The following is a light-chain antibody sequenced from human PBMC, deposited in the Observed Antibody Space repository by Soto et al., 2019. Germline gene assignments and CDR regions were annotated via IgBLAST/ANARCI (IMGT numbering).Light chain of an antibody. CDR3: QQYTDYTWT. J-gene: IGKJ1*01. Sequence: DIQMTQSPSTLSASVGDRVSITCRASQSVDRYLAWYQQKPGKAPHLLIYDASSLESGVPSRFSGSVPGTEFTLTISSLQPDDFTTFYCQQYTDYTWTFGQGTKVEV. CDR1: QSVDRY. CDR2: DAS. V-gene: IGKV1-5*01.